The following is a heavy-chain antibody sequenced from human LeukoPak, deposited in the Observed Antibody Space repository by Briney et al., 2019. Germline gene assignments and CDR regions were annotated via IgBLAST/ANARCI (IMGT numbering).Heavy chain of an antibody. Sequence: SETLSLTCTVSGGSISSSSYYWGWIRQPPGKGLEWIGSIYYSGSTYYNPSLKSRVTISVDTSKNQFSLKLSSVTAADTAVYYCARGFSGSYLTSFYFDYWGQGTLVTVSS. J-gene: IGHJ4*02. CDR3: ARGFSGSYLTSFYFDY. CDR2: IYYSGST. CDR1: GGSISSSSYY. V-gene: IGHV4-39*07. D-gene: IGHD1-26*01.